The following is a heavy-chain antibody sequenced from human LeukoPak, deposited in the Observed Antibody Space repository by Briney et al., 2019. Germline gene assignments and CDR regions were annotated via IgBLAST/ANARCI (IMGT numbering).Heavy chain of an antibody. CDR3: ARVSKEDWFDP. CDR1: GGSISSYY. J-gene: IGHJ5*02. Sequence: SGTLSLTCTVSGGSISSYYWSWIRQPPGKGLEWIWYIYYSGSTNYNPSLKSRVTISVDTSKNQFSLKLSSVTAADTAVYYCARVSKEDWFDPWGQGTLVTVSS. D-gene: IGHD2/OR15-2a*01. CDR2: IYYSGST. V-gene: IGHV4-59*08.